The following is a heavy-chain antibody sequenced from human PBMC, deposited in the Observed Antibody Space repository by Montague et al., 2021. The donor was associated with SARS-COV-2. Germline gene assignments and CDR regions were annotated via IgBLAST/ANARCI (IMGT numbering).Heavy chain of an antibody. CDR1: GFTFSSYV. CDR2: ISSSGSTI. CDR3: ARAGDFGYGSGSYAGGFDY. J-gene: IGHJ4*02. D-gene: IGHD3-10*01. Sequence: SLRLSCAASGFTFSSYVMNWVRQAPGKGLEWVSYISSSGSTIYYADSVKGRFTISRDNAKNSLYLQMNSLRAEDTAVYYCARAGDFGYGSGSYAGGFDYWGQGTLVTVSS. V-gene: IGHV3-48*03.